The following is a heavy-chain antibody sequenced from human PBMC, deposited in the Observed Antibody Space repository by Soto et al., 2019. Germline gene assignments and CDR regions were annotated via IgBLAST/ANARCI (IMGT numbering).Heavy chain of an antibody. D-gene: IGHD2-21*02. Sequence: QVQLVESGGGMAQAGTSLRLSCTGSGFTFNSLSLHWVRQGPDKSLEWVAVVSFDGKVTYYADSVKGRFTVSRDISKNTIYLQANSLRPEDTAVYYCAREPYGDSQYVDYWGQGTPVTVSS. V-gene: IGHV3-30*04. J-gene: IGHJ4*02. CDR1: GFTFNSLS. CDR3: AREPYGDSQYVDY. CDR2: VSFDGKVT.